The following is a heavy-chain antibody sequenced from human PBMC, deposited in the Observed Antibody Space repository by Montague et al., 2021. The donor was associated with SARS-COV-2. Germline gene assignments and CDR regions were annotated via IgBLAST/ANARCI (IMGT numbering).Heavy chain of an antibody. CDR2: IHQDGGAK. CDR3: ARNEL. J-gene: IGHJ4*02. V-gene: IGHV3-7*01. Sequence: SLRLSCAASGFTIRNYWMSWVRQAPGKGLEWVANIHQDGGAKDYVDSVKGRFTISRDNAKNRLYLEMSSLRVEDSAIYYCARNELWGQGTLVTVSS. CDR1: GFTIRNYW.